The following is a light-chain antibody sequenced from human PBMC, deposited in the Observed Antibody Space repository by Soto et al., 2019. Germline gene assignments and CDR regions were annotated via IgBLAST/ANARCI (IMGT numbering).Light chain of an antibody. Sequence: VMPQSPANISVSPGARATLSCRASHIVMKDLAWYQQKPGQAPRLLIYDSSTRASGIPPRFSGGGSGTDFSLTISSLQSEDFAVYYCQQYNKWPLTFGGGSKVDI. J-gene: IGKJ4*01. CDR2: DSS. V-gene: IGKV3-15*01. CDR1: HIVMKD. CDR3: QQYNKWPLT.